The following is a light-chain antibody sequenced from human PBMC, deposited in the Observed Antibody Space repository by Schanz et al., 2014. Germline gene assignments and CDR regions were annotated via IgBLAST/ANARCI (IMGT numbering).Light chain of an antibody. J-gene: IGKJ1*01. CDR3: QQYHRYSRT. V-gene: IGKV1-5*01. Sequence: GDRVTITCRASQSISVWMAWYQQKPGKAPQLLIYAASRLQSGVPSRFSGSGSGTEFTLTISSLQPDDFATYYCQQYHRYSRTFGQGTKVEVK. CDR1: QSISVW. CDR2: AAS.